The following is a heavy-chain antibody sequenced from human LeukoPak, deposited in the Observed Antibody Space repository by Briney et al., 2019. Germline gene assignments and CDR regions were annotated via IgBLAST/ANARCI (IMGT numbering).Heavy chain of an antibody. V-gene: IGHV3-7*01. CDR3: ASHYYDFWSGGY. D-gene: IGHD3-3*01. J-gene: IGHJ4*02. CDR2: IKQDETET. Sequence: GGSLRLSCVASGFSFGTHWMAWVRQPPGAGPEWVANIKQDETETYYADAVKGRFTISRDNAKNSLYLQMNSLRAEDTAVYYCASHYYDFWSGGYWGQGTLVTVSS. CDR1: GFSFGTHW.